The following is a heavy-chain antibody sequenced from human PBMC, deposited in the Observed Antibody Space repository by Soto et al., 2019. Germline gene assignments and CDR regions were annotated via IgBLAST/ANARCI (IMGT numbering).Heavy chain of an antibody. CDR3: ASRDPGTSVDY. V-gene: IGHV4-4*02. CDR1: GGSFTSNSW. Sequence: QVQLQESGPGLVKPSGTLSLTCAVSGGSFTSNSWWTWVRQPPGQGLEWIGEIYRTGSTNYNPSLKSRVTISLDKSENQLSLKVTSLTAADTAVYYCASRDPGTSVDYWGQGTLVTVSS. D-gene: IGHD1-7*01. CDR2: IYRTGST. J-gene: IGHJ4*02.